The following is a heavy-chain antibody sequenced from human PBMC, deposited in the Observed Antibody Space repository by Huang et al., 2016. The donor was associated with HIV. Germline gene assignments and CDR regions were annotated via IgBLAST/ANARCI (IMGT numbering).Heavy chain of an antibody. D-gene: IGHD3-16*01. V-gene: IGHV4-34*02. Sequence: QVQLEQWGAGLLKPSETLSLTCAVYGGSFSGYFWNWIRQPPGKGLDGMGQINHSRVTDYKPSLKSRATISVDTSKNQFSLRLTSVTAADTAIYYCAREIMISFGGPFDSWGHGNLVTVSS. CDR2: INHSRVT. CDR3: AREIMISFGGPFDS. CDR1: GGSFSGYF. J-gene: IGHJ5*01.